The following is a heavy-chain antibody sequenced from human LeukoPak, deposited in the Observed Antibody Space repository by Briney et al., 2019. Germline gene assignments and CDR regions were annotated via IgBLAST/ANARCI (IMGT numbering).Heavy chain of an antibody. D-gene: IGHD2-2*01. J-gene: IGHJ6*04. CDR1: GGSFSGYY. V-gene: IGHV4-34*01. Sequence: PSETLSLTCAVYGGSFSGYYWSWIRQPPGKGLEWIGEINHSGSTNYNPSLKSRVTISVDTSKNQFSLKLSSVTAADTAVYYCARGIVVPADYDVWGKGTTVTVSS. CDR2: INHSGST. CDR3: ARGIVVPADYDV.